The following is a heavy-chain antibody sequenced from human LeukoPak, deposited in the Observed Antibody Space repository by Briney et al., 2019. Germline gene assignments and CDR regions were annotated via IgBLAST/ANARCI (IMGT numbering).Heavy chain of an antibody. Sequence: SETLSLTCTVSGGSVSSFYWGWIRQPPGKGLEWIGHMHSSGNTNYNPSLKSRITMSVDTSKNQFSLKLSSVTAADTAIYWCAGVLRVEMVINYWGQGTLVTVSS. CDR2: MHSSGNT. V-gene: IGHV4-59*02. CDR1: GGSVSSFY. D-gene: IGHD3-22*01. J-gene: IGHJ4*02. CDR3: AGVLRVEMVINY.